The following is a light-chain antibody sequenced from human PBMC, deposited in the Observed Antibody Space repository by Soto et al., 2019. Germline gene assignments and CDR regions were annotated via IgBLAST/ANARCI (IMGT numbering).Light chain of an antibody. CDR3: QQVSGYPLS. CDR2: AAS. Sequence: DIQMTQSPSSLSASVEDRVTITCRASQTISSWLSLYQQEPSKAPKLLIYAASTVQSGVPSRFSGSASGTEFTLTISSLQPEDFATYYCQQVSGYPLSFGGGTKVDIK. CDR1: QTISSW. J-gene: IGKJ4*01. V-gene: IGKV1-9*01.